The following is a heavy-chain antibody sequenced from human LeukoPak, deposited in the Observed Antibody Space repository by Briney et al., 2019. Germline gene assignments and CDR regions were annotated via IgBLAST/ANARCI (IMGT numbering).Heavy chain of an antibody. J-gene: IGHJ4*02. V-gene: IGHV3-48*03. CDR1: GFSFSSYE. D-gene: IGHD6-19*01. CDR3: ARVEGSGWSKLCDY. Sequence: GGSLRLSCAASGFSFSSYEMNWVRQAPGKGLEWVSYISSSGSTRYYADSVKGRFTMSRDNAKNSLYLQMNSLRAEDTAVYYCARVEGSGWSKLCDYWGQGTLVTVSS. CDR2: ISSSGSTR.